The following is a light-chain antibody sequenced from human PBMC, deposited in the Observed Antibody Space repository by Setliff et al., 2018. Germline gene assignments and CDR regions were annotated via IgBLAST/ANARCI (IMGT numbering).Light chain of an antibody. CDR3: SSYAGSNNFV. V-gene: IGLV2-8*01. CDR2: DVT. Sequence: LAQPASVSGSPGQSITISCTGTSSVVGLYNLVSWYQQHPGKAPKLIIFDVTKRPSGVPDRFSGSKSGNAASLTVSGLQAEDEADYYCSSYAGSNNFVFGTGTKVTVL. CDR1: SSVVGLYNL. J-gene: IGLJ1*01.